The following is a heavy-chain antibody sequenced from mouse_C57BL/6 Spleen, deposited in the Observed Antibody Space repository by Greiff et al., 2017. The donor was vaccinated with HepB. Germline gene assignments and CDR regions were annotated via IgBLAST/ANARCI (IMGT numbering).Heavy chain of an antibody. Sequence: EVKVVESGGGLVKPGGSLKLSCAASGFTFSDYGMHWVRQAPEKGLEWVAYISSGSSTIYYADTVKGRFTISRDNAKNTLFLQMTSLRSEDTAMYYCARGYYDYDWFAYWGQGTLVTVSA. CDR3: ARGYYDYDWFAY. J-gene: IGHJ3*01. D-gene: IGHD2-4*01. V-gene: IGHV5-17*01. CDR2: ISSGSSTI. CDR1: GFTFSDYG.